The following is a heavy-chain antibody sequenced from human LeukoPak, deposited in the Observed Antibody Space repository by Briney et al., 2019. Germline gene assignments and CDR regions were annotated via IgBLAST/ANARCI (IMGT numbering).Heavy chain of an antibody. Sequence: SETLSLTCTVSGGSISSYYWSWIRQPPGKGLEWIGYIYYSGSTNYNPSLKSRVTISVDTSKNQFSLKLSSVTAADTAVYYCARRFHFSDAFDIWGQGTMVTASS. CDR3: ARRFHFSDAFDI. J-gene: IGHJ3*02. CDR1: GGSISSYY. D-gene: IGHD3-3*02. V-gene: IGHV4-59*01. CDR2: IYYSGST.